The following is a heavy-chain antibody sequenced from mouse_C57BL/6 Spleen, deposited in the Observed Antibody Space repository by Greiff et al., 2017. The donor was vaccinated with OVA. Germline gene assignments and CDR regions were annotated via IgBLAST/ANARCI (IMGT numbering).Heavy chain of an antibody. CDR3: ARHWDVSFDY. CDR1: GFSLTSYG. J-gene: IGHJ2*01. V-gene: IGHV2-2*01. CDR2: IWSGGST. D-gene: IGHD4-1*01. Sequence: QVHVKQSGPGLVQPSQSLSITCTVSGFSLTSYGVHWVRQSPGKGLEWLGVIWSGGSTDYNAAFISRLSISKDNSKSQVFFKMNSLQADDTAIYYCARHWDVSFDYWGPRTTLTVSS.